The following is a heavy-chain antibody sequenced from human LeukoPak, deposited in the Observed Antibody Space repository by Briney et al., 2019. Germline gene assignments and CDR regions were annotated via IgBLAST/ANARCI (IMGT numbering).Heavy chain of an antibody. CDR2: ISSSGSTI. J-gene: IGHJ6*02. D-gene: IGHD5-12*01. CDR3: ARLRDTSYYGMDV. V-gene: IGHV3-11*01. Sequence: GGSLRLSCAASGFTFSDYYMSWIRQAPAKGLEWVSYISSSGSTIYYADSVKGRFTISRDNAKNSLYLQMNSLRAEDTAVYYCARLRDTSYYGMDVWGQGTTVTVSS. CDR1: GFTFSDYY.